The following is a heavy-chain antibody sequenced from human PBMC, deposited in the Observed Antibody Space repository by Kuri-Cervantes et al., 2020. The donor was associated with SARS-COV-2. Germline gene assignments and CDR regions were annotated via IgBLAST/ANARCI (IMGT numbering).Heavy chain of an antibody. D-gene: IGHD3-3*01. CDR1: GFTFSSYA. J-gene: IGHJ5*02. V-gene: IGHV3-23*01. CDR2: ISGSGGST. Sequence: GGSLRLSCAASGFTFSSYAMSWVRQAPGKGLEWVSAISGSGGSTYYADSVKGRFTISRDNSKNSLYLQMNSLRAEDTAVYYCARGVALRFLEWTNWFDPWGQGTLVTVSS. CDR3: ARGVALRFLEWTNWFDP.